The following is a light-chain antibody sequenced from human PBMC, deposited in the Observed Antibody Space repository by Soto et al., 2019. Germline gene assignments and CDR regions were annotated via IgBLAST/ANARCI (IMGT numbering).Light chain of an antibody. Sequence: DIQMTQTPSTPSASVGDRVTITFWASQSISSWLAWYQKTPGKAPKLLIYDASSLESGVPSRFSGSGSGTEFTLTISSLQPDDFATYYSQQYNSYWTFGQGTKVDI. J-gene: IGKJ1*01. CDR1: QSISSW. V-gene: IGKV1-5*01. CDR3: QQYNSYWT. CDR2: DAS.